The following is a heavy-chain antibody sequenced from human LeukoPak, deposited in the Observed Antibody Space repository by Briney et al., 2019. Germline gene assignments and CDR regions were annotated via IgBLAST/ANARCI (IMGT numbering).Heavy chain of an antibody. V-gene: IGHV3-7*03. Sequence: GGSLRLSCAASGFTFSSYWMNWARQAPGKGLEWVASINHNGNVNYYVDSVKGRFTISRDNAKNSLYLQMSNLRAEDTAVYYCARDMTAGGWFDPWGQGTLVTVSS. J-gene: IGHJ5*02. CDR1: GFTFSSYW. D-gene: IGHD2-21*02. CDR3: ARDMTAGGWFDP. CDR2: INHNGNVN.